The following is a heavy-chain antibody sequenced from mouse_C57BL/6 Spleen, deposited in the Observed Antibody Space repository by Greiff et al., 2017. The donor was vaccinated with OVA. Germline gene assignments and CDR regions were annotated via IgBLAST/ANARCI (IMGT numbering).Heavy chain of an antibody. CDR3: ARDWSGPCMDY. J-gene: IGHJ4*01. D-gene: IGHD3-2*02. V-gene: IGHV5-4*01. Sequence: EVKLVESGGGLVKPGGSLKLSCAASGFTFSSYAMSWVRQTPEKRLEWVATISDGGSYTYYPDNVKGRFTISRDNAKNNLYLQMSHLKSEDTAMYYSARDWSGPCMDYWGQGTSVTVSS. CDR1: GFTFSSYA. CDR2: ISDGGSYT.